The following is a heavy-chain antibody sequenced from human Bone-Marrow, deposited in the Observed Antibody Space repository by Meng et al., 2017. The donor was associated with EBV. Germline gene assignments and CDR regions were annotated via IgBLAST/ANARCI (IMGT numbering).Heavy chain of an antibody. CDR3: ARGPGRGVVARRAFSVGDY. D-gene: IGHD3-10*01. CDR1: GWPFRGFY. V-gene: IGHV4-34*01. Sequence: QVQLQRWGAGCLKPPETLSLTAAAYGWPFRGFYWGWIRQPPGKGLEWIGEINHSGSTNYNPSLKSRVTISVDTSKKQFSLKLSSVTAADTAVYYCARGPGRGVVARRAFSVGDYWGQGTLVTVSS. CDR2: INHSGST. J-gene: IGHJ4*02.